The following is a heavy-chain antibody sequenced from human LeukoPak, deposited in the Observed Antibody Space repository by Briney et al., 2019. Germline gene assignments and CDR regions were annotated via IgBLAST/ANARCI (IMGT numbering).Heavy chain of an antibody. V-gene: IGHV4-4*07. CDR3: ARGPSRDGYNPLYGY. CDR1: GGSISSYY. D-gene: IGHD5-24*01. J-gene: IGHJ4*02. CDR2: IYTSGST. Sequence: SETLSLTCTVSGGSISSYYWSWIRQPAGKGLGWIGRIYTSGSTNYNPSLKSRVTMSVDTSKNQFSLKLSSVTAADTAVYYCARGPSRDGYNPLYGYWGQGTLVTVSS.